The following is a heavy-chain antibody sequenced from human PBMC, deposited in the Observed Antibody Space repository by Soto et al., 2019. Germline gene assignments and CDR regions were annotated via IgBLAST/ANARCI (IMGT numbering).Heavy chain of an antibody. D-gene: IGHD3-9*01. CDR1: GFIFSRDG. CDR2: ISYHGSDI. J-gene: IGHJ4*02. CDR3: GKPKGADIPFDS. V-gene: IGHV3-30*18. Sequence: QVQLVESGGGVVQPGTSLTLSCAASGFIFSRDGMHWVRQAPGKGLEWVAVISYHGSDIYYADSVNVRFTISRDNSKNTVYLQMNSLRPEDPALYYCGKPKGADIPFDSWGQGTLVTVSS.